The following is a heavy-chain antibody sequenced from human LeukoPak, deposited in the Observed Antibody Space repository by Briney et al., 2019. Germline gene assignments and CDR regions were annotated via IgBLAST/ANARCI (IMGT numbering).Heavy chain of an antibody. D-gene: IGHD6-19*01. Sequence: GGSLRLSCAASGFTFSSYGMHWVRQAPGKGLEWVAVISYDGSNKYYADSVKGRFTISRDNSKNTLYLQMNSLRAEDTAVYYCAKDRIAVAGTLGGDFQHWGQGTLVTVSS. CDR2: ISYDGSNK. CDR3: AKDRIAVAGTLGGDFQH. CDR1: GFTFSSYG. V-gene: IGHV3-30*18. J-gene: IGHJ1*01.